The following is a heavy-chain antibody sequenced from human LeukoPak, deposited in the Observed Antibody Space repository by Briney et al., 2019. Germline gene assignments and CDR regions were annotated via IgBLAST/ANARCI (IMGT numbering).Heavy chain of an antibody. V-gene: IGHV1-18*01. CDR1: GYTFTNYG. D-gene: IGHD2-15*01. CDR2: ISVYNGNT. Sequence: ASVKVSYKASGYTFTNYGISWVRHAPGQALEWMGWISVYNGNTNYAQKLQGRVTMTTDTSTSTASMELRSLRSDDTAVYYCARHQFCSGSTCYSNFDYWGQGTLVTVSS. CDR3: ARHQFCSGSTCYSNFDY. J-gene: IGHJ4*02.